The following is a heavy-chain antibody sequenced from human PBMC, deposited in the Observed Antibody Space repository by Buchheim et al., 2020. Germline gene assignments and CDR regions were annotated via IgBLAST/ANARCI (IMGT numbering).Heavy chain of an antibody. V-gene: IGHV4-59*01. CDR2: IYHDGST. D-gene: IGHD3-3*01. CDR1: GGSISSYY. J-gene: IGHJ6*02. CDR3: ARDPFGDFWSGYYRVGMDV. Sequence: QVQLQESGPGLVKPSETLSLSCTVSGGSISSYYWSWIRQPPGKALEWIGYIYHDGSTNYNPSLKSRVTISVDTSKSHFSLKLSSVTAADTAVYYCARDPFGDFWSGYYRVGMDVWGQGTT.